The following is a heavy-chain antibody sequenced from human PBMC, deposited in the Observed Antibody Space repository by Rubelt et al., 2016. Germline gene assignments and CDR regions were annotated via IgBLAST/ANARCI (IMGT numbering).Heavy chain of an antibody. Sequence: QVQLQQWGAGLLKPSETLSLTCAVYGGSVSGYYWSWIRQPPGKGLEWIGEINHSGSTNYNPSLKSRVTISIDTSKNQFPLRLGSVTAADTAVYFCARVERAGLLWDVWGQGTAVTVSS. D-gene: IGHD3-10*01. V-gene: IGHV4-34*01. CDR2: INHSGST. J-gene: IGHJ6*02. CDR3: ARVERAGLLWDV. CDR1: GGSVSGYY.